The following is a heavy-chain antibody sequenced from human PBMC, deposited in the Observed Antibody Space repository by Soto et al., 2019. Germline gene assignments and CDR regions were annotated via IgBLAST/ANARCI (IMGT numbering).Heavy chain of an antibody. D-gene: IGHD2-15*01. CDR1: GGSISSSSYY. J-gene: IGHJ3*02. CDR2: IYYSGST. V-gene: IGHV4-39*01. Sequence: SQTLSLTCTVSGGSISSSSYYWGWIRQPPGKGLEWIGSIYYSGSTYYNPSLKSRVTISVDTSKNQFSLRLSSVTAAETAVYYCARRRRVVEIDNLPRDDAFDIWGQGTMVTVSS. CDR3: ARRRRVVEIDNLPRDDAFDI.